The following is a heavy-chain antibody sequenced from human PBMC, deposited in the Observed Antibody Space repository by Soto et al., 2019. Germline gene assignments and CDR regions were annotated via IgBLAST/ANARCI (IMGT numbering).Heavy chain of an antibody. CDR2: IIPIFGTA. J-gene: IGHJ6*02. Sequence: QVQLVQSGAEVKKPGSSVKVSCKASGGTFSSYAISWVRQAPGQGLEWMGGIIPIFGTANYAQKFQGRVTITADESTSTAYMELSSLRSEDTAVYYCARLIVVVVAAVGGYGMDVWGQGTTVTVSS. CDR1: GGTFSSYA. V-gene: IGHV1-69*12. D-gene: IGHD2-15*01. CDR3: ARLIVVVVAAVGGYGMDV.